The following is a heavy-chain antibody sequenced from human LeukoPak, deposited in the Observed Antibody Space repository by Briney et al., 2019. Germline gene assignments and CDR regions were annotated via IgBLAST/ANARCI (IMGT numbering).Heavy chain of an antibody. D-gene: IGHD2-15*01. CDR1: GYSFTNYW. CDR3: ARARYCSGGSCYAEY. J-gene: IGHJ4*02. Sequence: GESLKISCKGSGYSFTNYWISWVRQMPGKGLEWMGKIDPSDSYANYSPSFQGHVTISADKSITTAYLQWGSLKASDTAMYYCARARYCSGGSCYAEYWGQGTLVTVSS. V-gene: IGHV5-10-1*01. CDR2: IDPSDSYA.